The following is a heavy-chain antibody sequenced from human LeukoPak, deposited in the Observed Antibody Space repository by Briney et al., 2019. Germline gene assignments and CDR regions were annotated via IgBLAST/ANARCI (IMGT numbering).Heavy chain of an antibody. D-gene: IGHD2-8*01. CDR1: GDSISSDDYY. CDR3: AREVSRAFDT. CDR2: IYNTGST. J-gene: IGHJ3*02. V-gene: IGHV4-30-4*01. Sequence: SQTLSLTCTVSGDSISSDDYYWSWIRQPPGKGLEWIGSIYNTGSTYSNPSLKSRVTISIDTSTNQFSLKLSSVTAADTAVYYCAREVSRAFDTWGQGTMVTVSS.